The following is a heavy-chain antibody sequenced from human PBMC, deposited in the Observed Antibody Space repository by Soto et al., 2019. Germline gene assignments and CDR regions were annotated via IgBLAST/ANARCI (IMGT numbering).Heavy chain of an antibody. J-gene: IGHJ4*02. V-gene: IGHV3-23*01. CDR3: AKRPLDYGGYFDY. D-gene: IGHD4-17*01. Sequence: EVQLLESGGGLVQPGGSLRLSCAASGFTFSSYAMSWVRQAPGKGLEWVSAISGSGGSTYYADSVKGRFTISRDNSKNTLYLQMNSLRAEDTSVYYCAKRPLDYGGYFDYWGQGTLVTVSS. CDR1: GFTFSSYA. CDR2: ISGSGGST.